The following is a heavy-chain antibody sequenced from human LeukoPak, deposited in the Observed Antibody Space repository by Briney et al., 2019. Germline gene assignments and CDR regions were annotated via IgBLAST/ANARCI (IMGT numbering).Heavy chain of an antibody. Sequence: GGSLRLSCAASGFTVSSKYMCWVRQALGKGLEWVSVIYSDTSTYYADSVKGRFTISRDNSKNTLYLQMNSLRAEDTGVYYCARVHGTGLLRWSWGQGTLVTVSS. CDR2: IYSDTST. J-gene: IGHJ5*02. CDR3: ARVHGTGLLRWS. D-gene: IGHD2-8*02. CDR1: GFTVSSKY. V-gene: IGHV3-66*01.